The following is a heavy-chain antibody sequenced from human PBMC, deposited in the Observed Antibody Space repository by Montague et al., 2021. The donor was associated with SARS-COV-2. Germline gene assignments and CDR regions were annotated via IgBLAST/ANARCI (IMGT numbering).Heavy chain of an antibody. Sequence: SETLSLTCTVSGDSISSSSYNWGWIRQPPGKGLEWIGSVHYSGRPYYNPSLKSRVTIYVDTSKNQLSLKLSSVTATDTAVYYCTRHVHMTWPEPSPGFDXWGQGTLVTVSS. V-gene: IGHV4-39*01. CDR1: GDSISSSSYN. D-gene: IGHD1-1*01. CDR2: VHYSGRP. J-gene: IGHJ4*02. CDR3: TRHVHMTWPEPSPGFDX.